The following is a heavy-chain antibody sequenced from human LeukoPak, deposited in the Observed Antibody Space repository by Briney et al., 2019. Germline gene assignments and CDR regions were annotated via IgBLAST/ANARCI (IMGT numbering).Heavy chain of an antibody. Sequence: WETLSLTCNVSGGSISSNTYFWGWIRRPPGKGLEWIGSIRYSGSTYYNPSLKSRVTISVDTSKNQFPLNLSSLTAADTAVYYCATSDTVSTYNWLDPWGQGTLVTVS. CDR2: IRYSGST. CDR1: GGSISSNTYF. J-gene: IGHJ5*02. CDR3: ATSDTVSTYNWLDP. V-gene: IGHV4-39*01. D-gene: IGHD5/OR15-5a*01.